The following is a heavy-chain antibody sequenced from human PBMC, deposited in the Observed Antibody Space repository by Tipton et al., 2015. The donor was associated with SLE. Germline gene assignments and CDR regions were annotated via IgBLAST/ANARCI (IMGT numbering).Heavy chain of an antibody. V-gene: IGHV4-34*01. CDR1: GFTFSGYY. J-gene: IGHJ3*02. CDR2: INHSGST. CDR3: ARDPSRGAFDI. Sequence: LRLSCTASGFTFSGYYWSWIRQPPGKGLEWIGEINHSGSTNYNPSLKSRVTISVDTSKNQFSLKLSSVTAADTAVYYCARDPSRGAFDIWGQGTMVTVSS.